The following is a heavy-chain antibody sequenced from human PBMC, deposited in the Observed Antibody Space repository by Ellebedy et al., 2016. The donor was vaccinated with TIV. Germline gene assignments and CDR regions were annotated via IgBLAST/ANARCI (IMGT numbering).Heavy chain of an antibody. D-gene: IGHD3-10*01. CDR3: ARARVIREVGFGNWFDP. V-gene: IGHV4-31*03. J-gene: IGHJ5*02. CDR1: GDSITSGESY. Sequence: SETLSLXXTVSGDSITSGESYWSWIRQHPGKGLEWLANIYYSGRTYYNPSLKSRLAISIDTSSSQFSLKLTSVTAADTALYYCARARVIREVGFGNWFDPWGQGTLVTVSS. CDR2: IYYSGRT.